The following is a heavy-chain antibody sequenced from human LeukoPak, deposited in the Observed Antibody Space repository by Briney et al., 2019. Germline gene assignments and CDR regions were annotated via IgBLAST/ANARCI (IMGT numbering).Heavy chain of an antibody. CDR1: GYTFTSYD. V-gene: IGHV1-8*03. J-gene: IGHJ5*02. CDR3: ARVGSTSYGDWFDP. Sequence: ASVKVSCKASGYTFTSYDINWVRQATGQGLEWMGWMNPNSGNTGYAQKFQGRVTITRNTSISTAYMELSSLRSEDTAVYYCARVGSTSYGDWFDPWGQGTLVTVSS. D-gene: IGHD2-2*01. CDR2: MNPNSGNT.